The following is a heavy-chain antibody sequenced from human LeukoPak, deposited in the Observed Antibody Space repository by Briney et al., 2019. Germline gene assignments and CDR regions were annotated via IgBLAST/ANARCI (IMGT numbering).Heavy chain of an antibody. CDR1: GGSISSSSYY. Sequence: PSETLSLTCTVSGGSISSSSYYWGWIRQPPGKGLEWIGSIYYSGSTYYNPSLKSRVTISVDTSKNQFSLQLSSVTAADTAVYYCARDHTDYDFWSGPGFDYWGQGTLVNVSS. CDR3: ARDHTDYDFWSGPGFDY. V-gene: IGHV4-39*07. CDR2: IYYSGST. J-gene: IGHJ4*02. D-gene: IGHD3-3*01.